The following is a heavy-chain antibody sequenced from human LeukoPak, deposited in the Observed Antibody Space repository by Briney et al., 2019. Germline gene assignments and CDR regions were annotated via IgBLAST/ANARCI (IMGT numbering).Heavy chain of an antibody. CDR2: IIPIFGTA. J-gene: IGHJ4*02. V-gene: IGHV1-69*05. CDR3: ARGNDWLPG. D-gene: IGHD2-21*01. CDR1: GYTFTGYY. Sequence: SVKVSCKASGYTFTGYYMHWVRQAPGQGLEWMGRIIPIFGTANYAQKFQGRVTITTDESTSTAYMELSSLRSEDTAVYYCARGNDWLPGWGQGTLVTVSS.